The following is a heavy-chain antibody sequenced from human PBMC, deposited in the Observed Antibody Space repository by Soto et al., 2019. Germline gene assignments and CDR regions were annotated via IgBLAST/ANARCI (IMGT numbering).Heavy chain of an antibody. Sequence: SVKVSFKASGGTFSSYAISWVRQAPGQGLEWMGGIIPIFGTANYAQKFQGRVTITADESTSTAYMELSSLRSEDTAVYYCAIDSGRTLAGDYYGMDVWGQGTTVTVSS. CDR1: GGTFSSYA. D-gene: IGHD3-22*01. CDR2: IIPIFGTA. V-gene: IGHV1-69*13. J-gene: IGHJ6*02. CDR3: AIDSGRTLAGDYYGMDV.